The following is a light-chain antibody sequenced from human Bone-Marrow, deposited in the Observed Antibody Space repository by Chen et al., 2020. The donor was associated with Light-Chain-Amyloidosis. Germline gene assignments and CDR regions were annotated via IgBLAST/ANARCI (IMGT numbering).Light chain of an antibody. J-gene: IGLJ2*01. CDR2: RDT. Sequence: SYELTQPPLVSVSPGKTARNTCPGDELTTKYAYWYQQKPGPAPVLMIRRDTERPSGISERFSDSSSWTTATLTISGVQAEDEADYHCQSADSSGTYEVIFGGGTKLTVL. CDR3: QSADSSGTYEVI. CDR1: ELTTKY. V-gene: IGLV3-25*03.